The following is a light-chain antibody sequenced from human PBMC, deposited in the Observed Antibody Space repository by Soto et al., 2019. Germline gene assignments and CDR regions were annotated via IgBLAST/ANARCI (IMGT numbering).Light chain of an antibody. CDR2: EVT. CDR3: SAWDDSLSGFAV. Sequence: QSALTQPASVSGSPGQSITISCTGTSSDVGDYNYVSWYQQHPGKAPRLMIYEVTKRPSGVPDRFSGSKSGTSASLAISGLQSEDEADYFCSAWDDSLSGFAVFGGGTQLTVL. V-gene: IGLV2-14*01. CDR1: SSDVGDYNY. J-gene: IGLJ7*01.